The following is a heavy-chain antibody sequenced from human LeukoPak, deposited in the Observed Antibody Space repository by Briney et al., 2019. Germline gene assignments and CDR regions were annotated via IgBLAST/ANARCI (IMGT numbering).Heavy chain of an antibody. D-gene: IGHD3-22*01. CDR1: GFTVSSNY. J-gene: IGHJ3*02. V-gene: IGHV3-53*01. Sequence: PGGSLRLSCAASGFTVSSNYMSWVRQAPGKGLEWVSVIYSGGSTYYADSVKGRFTISRDNSKNTLYLQMNSLRAEDTAVYYCARVYTYDSSGSDAFDIWGQGTMVTVSS. CDR2: IYSGGST. CDR3: ARVYTYDSSGSDAFDI.